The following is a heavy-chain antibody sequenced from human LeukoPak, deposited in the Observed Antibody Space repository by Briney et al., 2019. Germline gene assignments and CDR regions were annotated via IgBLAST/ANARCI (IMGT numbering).Heavy chain of an antibody. CDR3: ARGNADGYNSPADFDY. J-gene: IGHJ4*02. V-gene: IGHV4-59*01. CDR2: IYYSGST. CDR1: GGSISSYY. Sequence: SETLSLTCTVSGGSISSYYWSWIRQPPGKGLEWIGYIYYSGSTNYNPSLKSRVTISVDTSKNQFSLKLSSVTAADTAVYYCARGNADGYNSPADFDYWGQGTLVTVSS. D-gene: IGHD5-24*01.